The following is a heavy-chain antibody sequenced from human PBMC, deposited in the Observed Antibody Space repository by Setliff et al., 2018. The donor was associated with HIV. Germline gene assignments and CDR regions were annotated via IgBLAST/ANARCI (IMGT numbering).Heavy chain of an antibody. CDR3: ARAYCGGDCSGDALDI. CDR2: ISAYNGNA. D-gene: IGHD2-21*02. CDR1: GYSFTNYG. V-gene: IGHV1-18*01. Sequence: ASVKVSCKASGYSFTNYGISWVRQAPGQGLEWMGWISAYNGNANYAQNLHDRVTMTTDTSTSTAYMEVRSLRSDDTAVHYCARAYCGGDCSGDALDIWGQGTMVTVSS. J-gene: IGHJ3*02.